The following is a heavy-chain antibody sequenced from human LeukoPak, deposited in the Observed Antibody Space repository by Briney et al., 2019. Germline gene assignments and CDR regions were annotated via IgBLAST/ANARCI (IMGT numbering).Heavy chain of an antibody. V-gene: IGHV3-33*01. CDR1: GFTFSSYG. CDR3: ARDGLGYYGSGSPQNYFDY. Sequence: PGRSLRLSCAASGFTFSSYGMHWVRQAPDKGLEWVAVIWYDGSNKYYADSVKGRFTISRDNSKNTLYLQMNSLRAEDTAVYYCARDGLGYYGSGSPQNYFDYWGQGTLVTVSS. CDR2: IWYDGSNK. J-gene: IGHJ4*02. D-gene: IGHD3-10*01.